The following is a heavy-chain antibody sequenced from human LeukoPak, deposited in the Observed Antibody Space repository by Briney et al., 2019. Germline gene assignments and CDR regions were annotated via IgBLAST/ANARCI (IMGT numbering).Heavy chain of an antibody. CDR2: IIPILGIA. Sequence: ALVKVSCKASGGTFTSYAISWVRQAPGQGLEWMGRIIPILGIANYAQKFQGRVTITADKSTSTAYMELSSLRSEDTAVYYCARAIANRPFYYYYMDVWGRGTTVTVSS. J-gene: IGHJ6*03. V-gene: IGHV1-69*04. CDR1: GGTFTSYA. CDR3: ARAIANRPFYYYYMDV. D-gene: IGHD6-6*01.